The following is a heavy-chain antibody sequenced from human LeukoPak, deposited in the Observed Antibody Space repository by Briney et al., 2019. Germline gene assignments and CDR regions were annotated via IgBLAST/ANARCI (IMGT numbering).Heavy chain of an antibody. Sequence: GGSLRLSCAASGFTFSSYAMSWVRQAPGKGLEWVSAISGSGGSTYYADSVKGRFTISRDNSKNTLYLQMNSLKTEDTAVYYCTIGDRYGADYWGQGTMVTVSS. CDR3: TIGDRYGADY. V-gene: IGHV3-23*01. J-gene: IGHJ4*02. CDR1: GFTFSSYA. CDR2: ISGSGGST. D-gene: IGHD5-18*01.